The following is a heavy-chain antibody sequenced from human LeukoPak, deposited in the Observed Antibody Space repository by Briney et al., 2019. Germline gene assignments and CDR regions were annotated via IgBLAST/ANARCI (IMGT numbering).Heavy chain of an antibody. D-gene: IGHD4-23*01. CDR2: IYYSGST. CDR1: GGSISSGGYY. J-gene: IGHJ4*02. Sequence: PSETLSLTCTVSGGSISSGGYYWSWIRQHPGKGLEWIGYIYYSGSTYYNPSLKSRVTISVDTSKSQFSLKLSSVTAADTAVYYCAREKDYGGYFDYWGQGTLVTVSS. CDR3: AREKDYGGYFDY. V-gene: IGHV4-31*03.